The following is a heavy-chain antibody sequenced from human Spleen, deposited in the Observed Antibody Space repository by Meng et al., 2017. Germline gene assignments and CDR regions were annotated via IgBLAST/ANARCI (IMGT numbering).Heavy chain of an antibody. CDR1: RGSMSCHF. V-gene: IGHV4-4*07. J-gene: IGHJ5*02. CDR3: ARDDAVSGGNNWFDP. CDR2: ISTSGTNGTT. Sequence: QGQLRGWGPGLVKPSETLALLCTASRGSMSCHFWTWIRQPAGKELEWIGRISTSGTNGTTNHNPSLKSRVTMSVDTSKNQFSLRVTSVTAADTAVYYCARDDAVSGGNNWFDPWGQGTLVTVSS. D-gene: IGHD4-23*01.